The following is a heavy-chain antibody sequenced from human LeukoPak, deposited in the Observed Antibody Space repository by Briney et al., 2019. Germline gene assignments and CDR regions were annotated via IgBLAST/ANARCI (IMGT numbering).Heavy chain of an antibody. CDR1: GDSVSSNSAA. Sequence: SQTLSLTCAISGDSVSSNSAAWNWIRQSPSRGLEWLGRTYYRSKWYNDYAVSVKSRITINPDTSKNQFSLKLTSVTAADTAMYYCARAIGSCSNTGCYGVDYWGQGTLVTVSS. CDR2: TYYRSKWYN. CDR3: ARAIGSCSNTGCYGVDY. V-gene: IGHV6-1*01. J-gene: IGHJ4*02. D-gene: IGHD2-2*01.